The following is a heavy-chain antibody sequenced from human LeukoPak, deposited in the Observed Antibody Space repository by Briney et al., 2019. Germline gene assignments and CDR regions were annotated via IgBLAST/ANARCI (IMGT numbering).Heavy chain of an antibody. Sequence: PGGSLRLSCGASGFTFGSYAMHWVRQAAGKGLEWVAGIFGSGGSPHYADSVKGRFTISRDNSQNTVYPHINSVRAEDTAVYHCGKTTVGYSSGQKPAWPVHYGGQRTVVPVSS. D-gene: IGHD5-18*01. CDR2: IFGSGGSP. CDR1: GFTFGSYA. V-gene: IGHV3-23*01. J-gene: IGHJ4*02. CDR3: GKTTVGYSSGQKPAWPVHY.